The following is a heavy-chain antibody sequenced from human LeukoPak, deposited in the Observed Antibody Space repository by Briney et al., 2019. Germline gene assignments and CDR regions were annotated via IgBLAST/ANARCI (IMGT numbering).Heavy chain of an antibody. CDR3: AIHSYSGYDLAY. Sequence: PSETLSLTCTVSGGSIRISPHSWVWIRQPPGKGLEWIGSISYSGSTYYNPSLKSRVTISLDTSKNQFSLKLTSVTAADTAVYYCAIHSYSGYDLAYWGQGTLVTVSS. CDR1: GGSIRISPHS. J-gene: IGHJ4*02. D-gene: IGHD5-12*01. CDR2: ISYSGST. V-gene: IGHV4-39*01.